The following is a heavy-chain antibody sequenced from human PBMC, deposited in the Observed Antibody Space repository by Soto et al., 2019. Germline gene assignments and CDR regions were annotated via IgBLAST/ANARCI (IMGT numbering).Heavy chain of an antibody. J-gene: IGHJ2*01. D-gene: IGHD3-22*01. Sequence: VQLVQSGAEVKEPGSSVKVSCKASGGTFSSYAISWVRQAPGQGLEWMGGIIPIFGTTNYAQNFQGRVTIIVDDSTSTVYMELSSLRSEDTALYYCARASSGYLRSGFDLWGRGTLVTVSS. V-gene: IGHV1-69*01. CDR2: IIPIFGTT. CDR1: GGTFSSYA. CDR3: ARASSGYLRSGFDL.